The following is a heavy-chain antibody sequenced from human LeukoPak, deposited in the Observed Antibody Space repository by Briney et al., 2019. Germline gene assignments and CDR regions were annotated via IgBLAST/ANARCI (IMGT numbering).Heavy chain of an antibody. CDR3: AKLRDDFWSGYYGGEFDY. J-gene: IGHJ4*02. D-gene: IGHD3-3*01. Sequence: GGSLRLSCAASGFTFSSYAMSWVRQAPGKGLEWVSAISGSGGSTYYADSVKGRFTISRDNSKNTLYLQMNSLRAEDTAVYYCAKLRDDFWSGYYGGEFDYWGQGTLVTVSS. V-gene: IGHV3-23*01. CDR1: GFTFSSYA. CDR2: ISGSGGST.